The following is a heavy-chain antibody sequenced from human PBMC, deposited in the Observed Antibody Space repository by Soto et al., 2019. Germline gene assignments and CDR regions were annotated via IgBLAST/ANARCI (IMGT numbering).Heavy chain of an antibody. J-gene: IGHJ5*02. CDR1: GGSFSGYY. V-gene: IGHV4-34*01. CDR3: ARGPITTNPRFDP. D-gene: IGHD3-22*01. CDR2: INHSGST. Sequence: PSETLSLTCAVYGGSFSGYYWSWIRQPPGTGLEWIGEINHSGSTTYTPSLKSRVTISVDTSKNQFSLKLTSVTAADTAVYYCARGPITTNPRFDPWGQGTLVTVSS.